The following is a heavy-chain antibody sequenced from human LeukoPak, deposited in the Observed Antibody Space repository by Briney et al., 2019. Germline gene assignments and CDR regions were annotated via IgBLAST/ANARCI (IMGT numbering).Heavy chain of an antibody. CDR3: ARWGGWFDP. CDR2: IYYSGST. V-gene: IGHV4-59*08. Sequence: PSETLSLTCTVSGGSISSYYWRWIRQPPGKGLEWIGYIYYSGSTNYNPSLKSRVTISVDTSKNQFSLKLSSVTAADTAVYYCARWGGWFDPWGQGTLVTVSS. CDR1: GGSISSYY. D-gene: IGHD2-15*01. J-gene: IGHJ5*02.